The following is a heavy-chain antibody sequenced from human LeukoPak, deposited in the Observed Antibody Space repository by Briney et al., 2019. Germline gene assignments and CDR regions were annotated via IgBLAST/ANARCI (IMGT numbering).Heavy chain of an antibody. CDR1: GYTFTSYG. J-gene: IGHJ4*02. D-gene: IGHD3-16*02. CDR3: ARVTLSYYDYVWGSYRTFDY. V-gene: IGHV1-18*01. CDR2: ISAYNGNT. Sequence: GASVTVSCKASGYTFTSYGISWVRQAPGQGLEWMGWISAYNGNTNYAQKLQGRVTMTTDTSTSTAYMELRSLRSDDTAVYYCARVTLSYYDYVWGSYRTFDYWGQGTLVTVSS.